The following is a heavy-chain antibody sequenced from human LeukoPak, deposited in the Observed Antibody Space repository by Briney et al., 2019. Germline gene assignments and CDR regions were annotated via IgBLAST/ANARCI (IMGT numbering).Heavy chain of an antibody. D-gene: IGHD3-10*02. CDR3: AELGITMIGGV. V-gene: IGHV3-48*03. CDR2: IRNSGPTI. CDR1: GFTFSSYE. J-gene: IGHJ6*04. Sequence: PGGSLRLSCAASGFTFSSYEMNWVRQAPGKGLEWISYIRNSGPTIYYADSVKGRFTISRDNAKNSLYLQMNSLRAEDTAVYYCAELGITMIGGVWGKGTTVTISS.